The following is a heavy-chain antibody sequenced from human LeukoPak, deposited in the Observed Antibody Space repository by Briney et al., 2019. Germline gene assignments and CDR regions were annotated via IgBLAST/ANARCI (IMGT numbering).Heavy chain of an antibody. J-gene: IGHJ1*01. CDR1: GYTFTGYY. CDR2: INPNSGGT. CDR3: ARGSYDSSDFEYFQH. Sequence: GASVKVSCKASGYTFTGYYIHWVRQAPGQGLEWMGWINPNSGGTNYAQKFQGRVTMTRDTSISTAYMELSRLRSDDTAVYYCARGSYDSSDFEYFQHWGQGTLVTVSS. D-gene: IGHD3-22*01. V-gene: IGHV1-2*02.